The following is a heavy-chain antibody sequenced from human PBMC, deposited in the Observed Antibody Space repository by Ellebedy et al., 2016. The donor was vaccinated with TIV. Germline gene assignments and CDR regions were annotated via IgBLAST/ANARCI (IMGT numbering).Heavy chain of an antibody. V-gene: IGHV3-48*02. J-gene: IGHJ3*02. CDR3: VRDYIYAFDI. CDR2: ITSSSTSI. Sequence: GESLKISCAASGFTFSSFSMNWVRQAPGKGLEHISYITSSSTSIYYADSVRGRFTISRDNAKNSLYLQMKSLRDEDTAVYYCVRDYIYAFDIWGQGTVVTVSS. D-gene: IGHD3-10*01. CDR1: GFTFSSFS.